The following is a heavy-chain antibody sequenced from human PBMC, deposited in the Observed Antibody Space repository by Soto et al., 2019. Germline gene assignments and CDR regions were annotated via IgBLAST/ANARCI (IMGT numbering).Heavy chain of an antibody. Sequence: SETLSLTCTVSGGSISSSSYYWGWIRQPPGKGLEWIGSIYYSGSTYYNPSLKSRVTISVDTSKNQFSLKLSSVTAADTAVYYCAVWNQYYFDYWGQGTLVTVSS. D-gene: IGHD1-1*01. CDR2: IYYSGST. CDR1: GGSISSSSYY. V-gene: IGHV4-39*01. CDR3: AVWNQYYFDY. J-gene: IGHJ4*02.